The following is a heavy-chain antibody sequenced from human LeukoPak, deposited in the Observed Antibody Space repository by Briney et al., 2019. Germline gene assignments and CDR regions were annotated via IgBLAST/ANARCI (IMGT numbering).Heavy chain of an antibody. V-gene: IGHV3-30-3*01. CDR1: GFTFSSYA. D-gene: IGHD3-3*01. J-gene: IGHJ4*02. CDR3: AKDDHEWLSYHLDY. CDR2: ISYDGSNK. Sequence: PGGSLRLSCAASGFTFSSYAMHWVRQAPGKGLEWVAVISYDGSNKYYSDSVKGRFTISRDNSKNTLYLQMNSLRAEDTALYYCAKDDHEWLSYHLDYWGQGTLVTVSS.